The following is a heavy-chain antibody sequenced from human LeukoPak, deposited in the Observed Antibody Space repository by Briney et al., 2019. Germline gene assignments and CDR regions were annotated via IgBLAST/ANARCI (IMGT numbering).Heavy chain of an antibody. Sequence: SQTLSLTCTVSGGPISSGDYYWSWLRQPPGKGLEWIGYIYYSGSTYYNPSLKSRVTISVDTSKNQFSLKLSSVTAADTAVYYCARQLRFLEWFSETNWFDPWGQGTLVTVSS. J-gene: IGHJ5*02. D-gene: IGHD3-3*01. CDR3: ARQLRFLEWFSETNWFDP. CDR2: IYYSGST. V-gene: IGHV4-30-4*08. CDR1: GGPISSGDYY.